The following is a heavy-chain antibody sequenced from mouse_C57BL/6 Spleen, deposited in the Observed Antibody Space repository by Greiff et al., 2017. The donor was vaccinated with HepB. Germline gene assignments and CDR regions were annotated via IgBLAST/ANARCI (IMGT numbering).Heavy chain of an antibody. J-gene: IGHJ2*01. CDR1: EYEFPSHD. CDR3: ARLSQLRLQDFDY. D-gene: IGHD3-2*02. V-gene: IGHV5-2*01. Sequence: EVNVVESGGGLVQPGESLKLSCESNEYEFPSHDMSWVRKTPEKRLELVAAINSDGGSTYYPDTMERRFIISRDNTKKTLYLQMSSLRSEDTALYYCARLSQLRLQDFDYWGQGTTLTVSS. CDR2: INSDGGST.